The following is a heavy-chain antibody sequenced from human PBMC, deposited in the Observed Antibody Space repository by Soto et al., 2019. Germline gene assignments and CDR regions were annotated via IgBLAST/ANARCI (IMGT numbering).Heavy chain of an antibody. J-gene: IGHJ4*02. CDR2: INHSGST. D-gene: IGHD3-10*01. CDR1: GGSFSGYS. V-gene: IGHV4-34*01. CDR3: ARDKITGLFDY. Sequence: SETLSLTCAVYGGSFSGYSWTWIRQPPGTGLEWIGEINHSGSTNYNPSLKSRVTISVDTSKSQFSLQLTSVTAADTAVYYCARDKITGLFDYWGQGTLVTVSS.